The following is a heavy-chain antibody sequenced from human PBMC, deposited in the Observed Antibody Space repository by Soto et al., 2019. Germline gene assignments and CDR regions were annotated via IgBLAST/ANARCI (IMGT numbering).Heavy chain of an antibody. D-gene: IGHD1-7*01. J-gene: IGHJ6*02. V-gene: IGHV3-30*18. CDR2: ISYDGSNK. Sequence: PGGSLRLSCAASGFTFSSYGMHRVRQAPGKGLEWVAVISYDGSNKYYADSVKGRFTISRDNSKNTLYLQMNSLRAEDTAVYYCAKDRVELRGLGDYYYGMDVWGQGTTVTVSS. CDR1: GFTFSSYG. CDR3: AKDRVELRGLGDYYYGMDV.